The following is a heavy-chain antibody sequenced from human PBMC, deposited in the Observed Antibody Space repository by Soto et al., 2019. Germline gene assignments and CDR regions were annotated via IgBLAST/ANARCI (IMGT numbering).Heavy chain of an antibody. Sequence: SETLSLTCTVSGGSISSGDDYWSWIRQPPGKGLEWIGYIYYSGSTYYNPSLKSRVTISVDTSKNQFSLKLSSVTAADTAVYYCARFLMTTVYYYYMDVWGKGTTVTVSS. V-gene: IGHV4-30-4*01. CDR2: IYYSGST. CDR3: ARFLMTTVYYYYMDV. CDR1: GGSISSGDDY. D-gene: IGHD4-17*01. J-gene: IGHJ6*03.